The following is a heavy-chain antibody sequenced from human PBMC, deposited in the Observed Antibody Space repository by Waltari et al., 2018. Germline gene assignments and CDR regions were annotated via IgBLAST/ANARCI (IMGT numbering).Heavy chain of an antibody. CDR3: ARGLAGTNDAFDI. CDR1: GGSISSGGYY. V-gene: IGHV4-31*03. J-gene: IGHJ3*02. D-gene: IGHD1-1*01. Sequence: QVQLQESGPGLVKPSQTLSLTCTVSGGSISSGGYYWSWIRQHPGKGLEWIGYIYYSGSTYYNPSLKSRVTISVDTSKNQFSLKLSSLRSEDTAVYYGARGLAGTNDAFDIWGQGTMVTVSS. CDR2: IYYSGST.